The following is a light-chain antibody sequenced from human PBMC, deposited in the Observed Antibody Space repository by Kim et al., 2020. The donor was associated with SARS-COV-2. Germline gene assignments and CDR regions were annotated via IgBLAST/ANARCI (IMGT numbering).Light chain of an antibody. CDR1: QSVSSNY. J-gene: IGKJ2*01. CDR3: KQYGRSPYT. Sequence: EIVLTQSPGTLSLSPGERATLSCRASQSVSSNYLTWYQQKPGQAPRLFIYAASRRVTGIPDRFSGSGSGTDFTLTISRLEPEDFAVYYCKQYGRSPYTFGQGTKLEIK. V-gene: IGKV3-20*01. CDR2: AAS.